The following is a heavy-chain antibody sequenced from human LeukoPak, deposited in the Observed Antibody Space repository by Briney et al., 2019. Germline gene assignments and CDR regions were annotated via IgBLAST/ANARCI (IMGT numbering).Heavy chain of an antibody. CDR2: IYYSGST. J-gene: IGHJ5*02. V-gene: IGHV4-59*01. D-gene: IGHD5-18*01. CDR3: ARYGYRYAGNWFDP. CDR1: GGSFSGYY. Sequence: SETLSLTCTVSGGSFSGYYWTWIRQPPGKGLEWIGYIYYSGSTNYNPSLKGRVTISVDTSKNQFSLKLTSVTAADTAVYYCARYGYRYAGNWFDPWGRGTLVTVSS.